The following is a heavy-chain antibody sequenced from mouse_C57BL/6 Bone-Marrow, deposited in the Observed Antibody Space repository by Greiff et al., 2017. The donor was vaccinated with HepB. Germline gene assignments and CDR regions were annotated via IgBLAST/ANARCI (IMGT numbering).Heavy chain of an antibody. CDR3: ARFDYGEGAWFAY. V-gene: IGHV1-81*01. CDR1: GYTFTSYG. D-gene: IGHD2-4*01. J-gene: IGHJ3*01. CDR2: IYPRSGNT. Sequence: QVQLQQSGAELARPGASVKLSCKASGYTFTSYGISWVKQRTGQGLEWIGEIYPRSGNTYYNEKFKGKATLTADKSSSTAYMELRSLTSEDSAVYFCARFDYGEGAWFAYWGQGTRVTVSA.